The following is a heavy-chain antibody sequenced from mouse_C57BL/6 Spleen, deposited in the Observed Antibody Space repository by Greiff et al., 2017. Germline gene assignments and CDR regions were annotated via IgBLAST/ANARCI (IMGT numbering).Heavy chain of an antibody. J-gene: IGHJ4*01. D-gene: IGHD1-1*01. CDR1: GYTFTTYP. CDR2: FHPYNDDT. CDR3: ARRIVYYGSSYGYAMDY. V-gene: IGHV1-47*01. Sequence: QVQLKQSGAELVKPGASVKMSCKASGYTFTTYPIEWMKQNHGKSLEWIGNFHPYNDDTKYNEKFKGKATLTVEKSSSTVYLELSRLTSDDSAVYYCARRIVYYGSSYGYAMDYWGQGTSVTVSS.